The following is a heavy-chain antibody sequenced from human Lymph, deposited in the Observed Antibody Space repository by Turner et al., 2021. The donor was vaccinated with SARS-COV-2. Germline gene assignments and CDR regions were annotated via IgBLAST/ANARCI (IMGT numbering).Heavy chain of an antibody. J-gene: IGHJ6*02. Sequence: QVQLQESGSGLARPSETLSLTCTFTGGSISSSYWSWIRQPPGKGLEWIGYIHYSGSTNYNLSLESRVTISVDTSKNQFSLKLSSVTAADTAVYYCARHGFSGWYGGGMDVWGQGTTVTVSS. CDR1: GGSISSSY. CDR3: ARHGFSGWYGGGMDV. D-gene: IGHD6-19*01. CDR2: IHYSGST. V-gene: IGHV4-59*08.